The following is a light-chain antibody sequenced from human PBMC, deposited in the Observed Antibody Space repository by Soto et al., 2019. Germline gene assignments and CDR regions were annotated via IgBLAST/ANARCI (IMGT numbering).Light chain of an antibody. CDR2: QAS. Sequence: DIQMTQSPSTLSASVRDRVTITCRASQNIGSWLAWFQLKPGNAPKLLIYQASILQSAVQSRFSGSGSGTECSLIISSRQADVSARYFFQQDHDYSVTFGQGTKLDIK. J-gene: IGKJ2*01. CDR1: QNIGSW. CDR3: QQDHDYSVT. V-gene: IGKV1-5*03.